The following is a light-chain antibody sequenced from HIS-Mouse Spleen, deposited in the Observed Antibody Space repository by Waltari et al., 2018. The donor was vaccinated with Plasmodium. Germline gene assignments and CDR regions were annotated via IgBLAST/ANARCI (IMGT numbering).Light chain of an antibody. J-gene: IGLJ2*01. CDR2: QDS. V-gene: IGLV3-1*01. CDR3: QAWDSRTVV. Sequence: SYELTQPPSVSVSPGQTASITCSGDKLGYKYACWYQQKPGQYPVLVIYQDSKRPSGIPERFSGSNSGNTATLPISGTQAMDEADYDCQAWDSRTVVFGGGTKLTVL. CDR1: KLGYKY.